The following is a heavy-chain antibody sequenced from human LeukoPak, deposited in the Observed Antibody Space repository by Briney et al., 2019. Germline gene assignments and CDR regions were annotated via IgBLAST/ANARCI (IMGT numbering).Heavy chain of an antibody. J-gene: IGHJ4*02. CDR2: IYYSGST. V-gene: IGHV4-39*07. CDR3: ARDRGVPDDPYFDY. CDR1: GGSISSSSYY. Sequence: SETLSLTCTVSGGSISSSSYYWGWIRQPPGKGLEWIGSIYYSGSTYYNPFLKSRVTISVDTSKNQFSLKLSSVTAADTAVYYCARDRGVPDDPYFDYWGQGTLVTVSS. D-gene: IGHD3-10*01.